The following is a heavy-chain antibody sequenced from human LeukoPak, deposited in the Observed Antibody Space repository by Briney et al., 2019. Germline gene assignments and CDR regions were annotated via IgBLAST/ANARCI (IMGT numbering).Heavy chain of an antibody. Sequence: GGSLRLSCAASGFTFSSYSMNWVRQAPGKGLEWVSFISSSSSYIYYADSVKGRFTISRDNAKNSLYLQMNSLRAEDTAVYYCARDYCSGGSCYFDYWGQGTLVTVSS. D-gene: IGHD2-15*01. CDR1: GFTFSSYS. V-gene: IGHV3-21*01. J-gene: IGHJ4*02. CDR2: ISSSSSYI. CDR3: ARDYCSGGSCYFDY.